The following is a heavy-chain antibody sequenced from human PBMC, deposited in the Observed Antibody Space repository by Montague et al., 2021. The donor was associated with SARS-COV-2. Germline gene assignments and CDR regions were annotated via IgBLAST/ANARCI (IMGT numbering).Heavy chain of an antibody. CDR2: IYYSGTT. J-gene: IGHJ3*02. Sequence: SETLSLTCTVSGGSSTRNFYWGWIRQPPGKGLEWVVNIYYSGTTXXNPXXXSRVTISVDASKNQFSLNLTSVTAADTAVYYCARPLVREVPKAFESWGQGALVTVSS. D-gene: IGHD3-10*01. CDR3: ARPLVREVPKAFES. V-gene: IGHV4-39*01. CDR1: GGSSTRNFY.